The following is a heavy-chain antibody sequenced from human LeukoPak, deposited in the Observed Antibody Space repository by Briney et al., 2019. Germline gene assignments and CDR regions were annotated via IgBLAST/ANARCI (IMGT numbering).Heavy chain of an antibody. D-gene: IGHD5-12*01. J-gene: IGHJ4*02. V-gene: IGHV3-7*01. CDR2: INQDGSEE. Sequence: GSLRLSCAASGFTFSNYWMTWVLQAPGKGLEWVAHINQDGSEEHYMDSVKARFTISRDNAKNSLSLQMNSLRAEDTAVYYCVRDGGVSGYDLLDYWGQGTLVTVSS. CDR1: GFTFSNYW. CDR3: VRDGGVSGYDLLDY.